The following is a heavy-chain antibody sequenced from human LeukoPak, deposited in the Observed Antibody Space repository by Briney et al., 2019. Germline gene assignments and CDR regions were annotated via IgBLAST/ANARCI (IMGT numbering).Heavy chain of an antibody. D-gene: IGHD2-15*01. Sequence: SETLSLTCTVSGYSISSHYYWAWIRQPPGKGLEWIGSIYHSGSTYYNPSLKSRITISVDTSKNQFSLKVSSVTAADTAVYYCARSAVVAASRGVQGAFDIWGQGTMVTVSS. CDR2: IYHSGST. CDR1: GYSISSHYY. CDR3: ARSAVVAASRGVQGAFDI. J-gene: IGHJ3*02. V-gene: IGHV4-38-2*02.